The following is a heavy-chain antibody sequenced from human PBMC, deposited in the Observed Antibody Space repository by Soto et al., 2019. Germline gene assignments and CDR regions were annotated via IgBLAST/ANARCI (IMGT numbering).Heavy chain of an antibody. Sequence: QVQLVQSGAEVKKPGASVKVSCKASGYSFTGYYMHWVRQAPGEGLEWMGWINPNIGDTKYAQKFQGRVTMTRDTSISTAYMELSSLRSDDTAVYYCARSSGSYSYYGMDVWGHGTTVTVSS. J-gene: IGHJ6*02. CDR3: ARSSGSYSYYGMDV. D-gene: IGHD1-26*01. CDR1: GYSFTGYY. V-gene: IGHV1-2*02. CDR2: INPNIGDT.